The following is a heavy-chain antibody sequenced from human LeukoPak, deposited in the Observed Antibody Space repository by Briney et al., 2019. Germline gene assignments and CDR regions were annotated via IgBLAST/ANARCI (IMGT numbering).Heavy chain of an antibody. V-gene: IGHV3-23*01. J-gene: IGHJ4*02. D-gene: IGHD5-24*01. CDR1: GFTFSSHG. Sequence: GGSLRLSCAASGFTFSSHGMNWVRQAPGKGLEWVSGISPNGVITYYADSVKGRFTISRDNSKGTVYLQMNSLRPEDTAVYYCAKDDAWLQFGDWGRGTLVTVSS. CDR3: AKDDAWLQFGD. CDR2: ISPNGVIT.